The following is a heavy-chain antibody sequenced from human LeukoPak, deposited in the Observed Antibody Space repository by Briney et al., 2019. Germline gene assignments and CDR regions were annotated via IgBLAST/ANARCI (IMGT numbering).Heavy chain of an antibody. V-gene: IGHV1-18*01. D-gene: IGHD1-26*01. CDR3: ARGPKYSGSYLDY. CDR1: GYTFTSYG. J-gene: IGHJ4*02. CDR2: ISAYNGNT. Sequence: ASVKVSCKASGYTFTSYGISWVRQAPGQGLEWMGWISAYNGNTNYAQKFQGRVTITADKSTSTAYMELSSLRSEDTAVYYCARGPKYSGSYLDYWGQGTLVTVSS.